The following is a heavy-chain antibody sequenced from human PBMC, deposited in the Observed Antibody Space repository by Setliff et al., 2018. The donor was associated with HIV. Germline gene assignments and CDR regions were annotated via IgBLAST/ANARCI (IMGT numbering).Heavy chain of an antibody. CDR3: AREGTYSGTYWVRRVASFDI. V-gene: IGHV4-34*01. CDR2: VSHTGST. Sequence: ETLSLTCAVYGGSLSGYYWRWIRQPPGKGLEWIGDVSHTGSTNYNPSLKSRITISADTPKNQFSLKLSSVTAADTAVYYCAREGTYSGTYWVRRVASFDIWGQGTMVTRLL. CDR1: GGSLSGYY. D-gene: IGHD1-26*01. J-gene: IGHJ3*02.